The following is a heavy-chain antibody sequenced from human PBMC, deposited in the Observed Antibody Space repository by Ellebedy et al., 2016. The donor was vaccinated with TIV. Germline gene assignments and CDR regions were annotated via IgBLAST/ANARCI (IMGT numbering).Heavy chain of an antibody. CDR3: ARRPSRGGSLDY. J-gene: IGHJ4*02. D-gene: IGHD2-15*01. Sequence: ASVKVSXXASGGTFSNSAVSWVRQAPGQGLEWMGWISAYNGNTNYAQKLQGRVTMTTDTSTSTAYMELRSLRSDDTAVYYCARRPSRGGSLDYWGQGTLVTVSS. CDR1: GGTFSNSA. CDR2: ISAYNGNT. V-gene: IGHV1-18*01.